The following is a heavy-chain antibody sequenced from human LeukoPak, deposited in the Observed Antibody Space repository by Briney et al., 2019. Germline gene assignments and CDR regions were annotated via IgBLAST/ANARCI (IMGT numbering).Heavy chain of an antibody. V-gene: IGHV1-3*01. CDR2: INAGHGNT. CDR3: ARGGYSSGYYYYYYMDV. D-gene: IGHD5-18*01. J-gene: IGHJ6*03. CDR1: GYTFTHYA. Sequence: ASVTVSRKASGYTFTHYAIHWVRQAPGQGLEWMGWINAGHGNTKYSPKFQDRVTFSTDTSASAAYMDLSSLRSEDTAVYYCARGGYSSGYYYYYYMDVWGNGTTVTVSS.